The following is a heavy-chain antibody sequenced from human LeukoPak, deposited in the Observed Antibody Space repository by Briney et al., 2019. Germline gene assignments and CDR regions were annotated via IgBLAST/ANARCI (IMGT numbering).Heavy chain of an antibody. CDR2: IKQDGSEK. V-gene: IGHV3-7*01. Sequence: GGSLRLSCAASGFTFSSYWMSWVRQAPGKGLEWVANIKQDGSEKYYVDSVKGRFTISRDNAKNSLYLQMNSLRAEDTAVYYCARPYSSGWYYVYYYYYMDVWGKGTTVTVSS. CDR3: ARPYSSGWYYVYYYYYMDV. D-gene: IGHD6-19*01. J-gene: IGHJ6*03. CDR1: GFTFSSYW.